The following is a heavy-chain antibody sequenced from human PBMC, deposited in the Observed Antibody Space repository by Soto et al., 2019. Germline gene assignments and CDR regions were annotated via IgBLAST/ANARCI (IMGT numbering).Heavy chain of an antibody. Sequence: PSETLSLTCTVSGGSISSGGYYWSWIRQHPGKGLEWIGYISYSGSTSYNPSLKSRVTISVDTSRTQFSLKLTSVTAADTAVYYCARAKAIFGVVILDYWGQGTMVTVSS. J-gene: IGHJ4*02. V-gene: IGHV4-31*03. CDR2: ISYSGST. CDR1: GGSISSGGYY. D-gene: IGHD3-3*01. CDR3: ARAKAIFGVVILDY.